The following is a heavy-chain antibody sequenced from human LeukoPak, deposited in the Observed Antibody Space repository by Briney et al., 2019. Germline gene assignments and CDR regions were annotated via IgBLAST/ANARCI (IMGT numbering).Heavy chain of an antibody. Sequence: HSGGSLRLSCAASGFTFSSYAMSWVRQAPGKGLEWVSAISGSGGSTYYADSVKGRFTISRDNAENSLYLQMNSLRVEDTAFYYCARDLAYSRLDYWGQGMLVTVSS. V-gene: IGHV3-23*01. CDR1: GFTFSSYA. CDR2: ISGSGGST. CDR3: ARDLAYSRLDY. D-gene: IGHD5-18*01. J-gene: IGHJ4*02.